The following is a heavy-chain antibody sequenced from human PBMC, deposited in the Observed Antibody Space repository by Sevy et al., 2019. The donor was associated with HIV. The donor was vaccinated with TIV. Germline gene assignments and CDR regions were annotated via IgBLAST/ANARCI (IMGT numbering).Heavy chain of an antibody. CDR1: GFTFRYYG. D-gene: IGHD4-4*01. V-gene: IGHV1-18*01. CDR3: ARDPSKQYLDY. CDR2: ISVSNGNT. J-gene: IGHJ4*02. Sequence: ASVKVSCKTSGFTFRYYGMTWVRQAPGQRLEWMGWISVSNGNTNYAQNLQGRVTMTTDTSTTTAYMELRSLRSDDTAVYFCARDPSKQYLDYWGQGPLVTVSS.